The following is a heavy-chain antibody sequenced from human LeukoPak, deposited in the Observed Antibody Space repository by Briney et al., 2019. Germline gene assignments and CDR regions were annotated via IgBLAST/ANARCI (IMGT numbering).Heavy chain of an antibody. CDR2: IEQDGSEK. V-gene: IGHV3-7*04. CDR1: GFSFSTYW. CDR3: ARVSGYNALGWFDP. Sequence: GGSLRLSCAASGFSFSTYWMSWVRQAPGKGREWVANIEQDGSEKSYVDSVKGRFTISRDNAKNSLHLEMNSLRAEDTAVYYCARVSGYNALGWFDPWGQGTLVTVSS. D-gene: IGHD5-12*01. J-gene: IGHJ5*02.